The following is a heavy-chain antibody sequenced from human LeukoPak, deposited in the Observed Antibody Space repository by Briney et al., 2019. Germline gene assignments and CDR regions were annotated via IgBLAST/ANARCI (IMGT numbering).Heavy chain of an antibody. D-gene: IGHD3-10*01. Sequence: GGSLRFSCAASGFTFSSYAMSWVRQAPGKGLEWVAVISYDGSNKYYADSVKGRFTISRDNSKNTLYLQMNSLRAEDTAVYYCANLWFGEFGLDYWGQGTLVTVSS. CDR1: GFTFSSYA. CDR2: ISYDGSNK. J-gene: IGHJ4*02. V-gene: IGHV3-30*18. CDR3: ANLWFGEFGLDY.